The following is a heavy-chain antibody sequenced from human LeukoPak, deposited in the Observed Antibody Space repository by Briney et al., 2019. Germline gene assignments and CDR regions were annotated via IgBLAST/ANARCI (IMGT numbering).Heavy chain of an antibody. Sequence: KASETLSLTCTVSGGSISTYYWSWMRQPPGRGMEWMGYIYYSGSTNNNPPLQSRVTISVDTSKNQFSLKLNSVTAADTAVYYCARGGVPGGFYGSFDYWGQGTLVSVSS. CDR3: ARGGVPGGFYGSFDY. V-gene: IGHV4-59*01. J-gene: IGHJ4*02. CDR2: IYYSGST. CDR1: GGSISTYY. D-gene: IGHD3-3*01.